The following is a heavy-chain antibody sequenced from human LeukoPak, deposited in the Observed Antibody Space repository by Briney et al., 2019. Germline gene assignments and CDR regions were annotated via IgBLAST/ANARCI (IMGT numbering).Heavy chain of an antibody. D-gene: IGHD2-21*02. J-gene: IGHJ5*02. Sequence: PGGSLRLSCAASGFTFSSYAMHWVRQAPGKGLEWVAVISYDGSNKYYADSVKGRFTISRDNSKNTLYLQMNSLRAEDTAVYYCAKVGTDNWFDPWGQGTLVTVSS. CDR2: ISYDGSNK. CDR3: AKVGTDNWFDP. CDR1: GFTFSSYA. V-gene: IGHV3-30-3*01.